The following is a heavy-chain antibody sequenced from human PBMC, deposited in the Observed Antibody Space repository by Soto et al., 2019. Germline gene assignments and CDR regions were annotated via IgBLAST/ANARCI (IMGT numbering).Heavy chain of an antibody. CDR1: GFTFGDSY. Sequence: PGGSLRLSCEASGFTFGDSYMAWIRQAPGEGLEWISYISSSSTYIKYADSVKGRFTISRDNAKNSLYLQMTNLRVGDTAVYYCARDPAITGMLFDPWGQGTLVTVSS. CDR2: ISSSSTYI. V-gene: IGHV3-11*06. CDR3: ARDPAITGMLFDP. J-gene: IGHJ5*02. D-gene: IGHD1-20*01.